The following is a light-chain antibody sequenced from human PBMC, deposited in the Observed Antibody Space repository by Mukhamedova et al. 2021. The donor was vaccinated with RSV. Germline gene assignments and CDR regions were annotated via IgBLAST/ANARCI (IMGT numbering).Light chain of an antibody. CDR3: LQDYSYPRT. J-gene: IGKJ1*01. V-gene: IGKV1-6*01. Sequence: WYQRRVHGRAPRLLIYTASTLQSGVPSRFSGSGFGTDFTLTISSLQPEDVATYYCLQDYSYPRTFGQGTKVEIK. CDR2: TAS.